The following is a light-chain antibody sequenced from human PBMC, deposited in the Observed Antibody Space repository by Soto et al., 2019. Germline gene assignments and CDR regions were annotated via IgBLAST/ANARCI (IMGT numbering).Light chain of an antibody. J-gene: IGKJ1*01. CDR2: GAS. CDR3: QQYYSWPRT. V-gene: IGKV3-15*01. CDR1: QSVSSY. Sequence: EIVLTQSPATLSLSPGERATLSCRASQSVSSYLAWYQQKPGQAPRLLIYGASTRATDIPARFSGSGSGTEFTLTISSLQSEDFAVYYCQQYYSWPRTFGQGTKVDIK.